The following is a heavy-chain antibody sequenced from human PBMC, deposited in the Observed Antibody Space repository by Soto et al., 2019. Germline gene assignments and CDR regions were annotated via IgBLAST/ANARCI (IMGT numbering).Heavy chain of an antibody. V-gene: IGHV4-31*11. D-gene: IGHD7-27*01. Sequence: QVQLQESGPGLVKPSQTLSLTCAVSGGSVSSGGFFWSWIRQHPGKGLEWIGYIYYSGSTYYSPSLKSRLTISLDTSKNQFSLKLSSVTAADTAVYYCARFGLGFDSWGQGTLITVSS. CDR1: GGSVSSGGFF. CDR2: IYYSGST. J-gene: IGHJ4*02. CDR3: ARFGLGFDS.